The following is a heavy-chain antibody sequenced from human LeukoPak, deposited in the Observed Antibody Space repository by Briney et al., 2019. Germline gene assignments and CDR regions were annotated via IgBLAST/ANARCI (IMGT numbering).Heavy chain of an antibody. CDR3: AKEAWFGELALDR. V-gene: IGHV3-23*01. Sequence: GGSLRLSCAVSGITLSNYAMSWVRQAPGGGLEWVSVLNARATSPHYADSVKGRFTISRDNPKNTLYPQMDRLRAEDTAVYYCAKEAWFGELALDRWGQGTLVTVSS. CDR1: GITLSNYA. CDR2: LNARATSP. D-gene: IGHD3-10*01. J-gene: IGHJ5*02.